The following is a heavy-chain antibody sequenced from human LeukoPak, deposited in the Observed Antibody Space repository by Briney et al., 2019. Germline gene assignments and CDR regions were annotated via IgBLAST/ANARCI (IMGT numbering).Heavy chain of an antibody. CDR3: ARVGVYGDYFDY. Sequence: GASVKVSCKASGYTFTSYGISWVRQAPGQGLEWMGGIIPIFGTANYAQKFQGRVTITADESTSTAYMELSSLRSEDTAVYYCARVGVYGDYFDYWGQGTLVTVSS. CDR1: GYTFTSYG. J-gene: IGHJ4*02. CDR2: IIPIFGTA. D-gene: IGHD4-17*01. V-gene: IGHV1-69*13.